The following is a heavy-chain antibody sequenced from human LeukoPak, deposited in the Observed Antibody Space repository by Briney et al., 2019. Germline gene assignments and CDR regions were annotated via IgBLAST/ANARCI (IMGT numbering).Heavy chain of an antibody. Sequence: SETLSLTCTVSGGSITSYSWSWIRLPAGKGLEWIGRIYTSGSTNYNPSLKSRVTMSVDTSKNQFSLKLSSVTAADTAVYYCAHYYDSRGVGAFDIWGQGTMVTVSS. CDR3: AHYYDSRGVGAFDI. CDR1: GGSITSYS. CDR2: IYTSGST. J-gene: IGHJ3*02. V-gene: IGHV4-4*07. D-gene: IGHD3-22*01.